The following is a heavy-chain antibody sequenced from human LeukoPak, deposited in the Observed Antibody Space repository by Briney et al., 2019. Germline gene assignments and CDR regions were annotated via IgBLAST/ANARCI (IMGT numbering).Heavy chain of an antibody. V-gene: IGHV4-59*10. CDR1: GGSFSGYY. Sequence: LETLSLTCAVYGGSFSGYYWSWIRQPAGKGLEWIGRIYTSGSTNYNPSLKSRVTISVDTSKNQFSLKLSSVTAADTAVYYCARGGDGYNSYYFDYWGQGTLVTVSS. J-gene: IGHJ4*02. CDR2: IYTSGST. CDR3: ARGGDGYNSYYFDY. D-gene: IGHD5-24*01.